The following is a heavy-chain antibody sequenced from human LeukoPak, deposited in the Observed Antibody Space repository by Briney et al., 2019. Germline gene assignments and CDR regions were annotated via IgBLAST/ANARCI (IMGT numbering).Heavy chain of an antibody. Sequence: GGSLRLSCAASGFTFSSYDMHWVRQATGKGLEWVSAIGTAGDTYYPGSVKGRFTISRENAKNSLYLQMNSLRAGDTAVYYCAREGPFGGNDYWGQGTLVTVSS. CDR1: GFTFSSYD. V-gene: IGHV3-13*01. CDR2: IGTAGDT. J-gene: IGHJ4*02. CDR3: AREGPFGGNDY. D-gene: IGHD3-16*01.